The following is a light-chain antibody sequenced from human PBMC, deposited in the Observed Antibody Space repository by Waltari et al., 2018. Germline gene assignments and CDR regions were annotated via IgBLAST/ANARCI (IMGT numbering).Light chain of an antibody. CDR1: QSISSY. Sequence: DIQMTQSPSPLSASVGDRVTLTCRASQSISSYLNWYQQKPGKAPKLLIYAASSLQSGVPSRFSGSGSGTDFTLTISSLQPEDFATYYCQQSYSTLFTFGPGTKVDIK. J-gene: IGKJ3*01. CDR2: AAS. CDR3: QQSYSTLFT. V-gene: IGKV1-39*01.